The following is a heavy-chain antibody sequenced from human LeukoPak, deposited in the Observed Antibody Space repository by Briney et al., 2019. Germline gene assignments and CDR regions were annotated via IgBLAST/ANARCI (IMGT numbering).Heavy chain of an antibody. V-gene: IGHV4-59*01. CDR1: GGSISSYY. J-gene: IGHJ5*02. CDR2: IYYSGST. Sequence: ASETLSLTCTVSGGSISSYYWSWIRQPPGKGLEWIGYIYYSGSTNYNPSLKSRVTISVDTSKNQFSLKLSFVTAADTAVYYCAREGSPRNWFDPWGQGTLVTVSS. CDR3: AREGSPRNWFDP.